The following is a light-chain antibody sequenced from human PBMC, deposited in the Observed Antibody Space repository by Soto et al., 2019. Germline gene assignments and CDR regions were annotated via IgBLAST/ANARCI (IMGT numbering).Light chain of an antibody. CDR1: QSVSSN. CDR2: SAS. J-gene: IGKJ1*01. V-gene: IGKV3-20*01. CDR3: QQYGSSPWT. Sequence: EIVLTQSPGTLSVSPGERAALSCRASQSVSSNLAWYQQKPGQAPRLLIYSASSRATGIPDRFSGGGSGTDFTLTIIRLEPEDFAVYYCQQYGSSPWTFGQGTKVDI.